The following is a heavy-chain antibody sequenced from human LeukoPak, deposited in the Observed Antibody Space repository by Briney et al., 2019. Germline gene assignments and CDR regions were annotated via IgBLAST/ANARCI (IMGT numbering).Heavy chain of an antibody. CDR2: IDPNSGVT. J-gene: IGHJ3*01. D-gene: IGHD1-26*01. CDR1: GNTLTDNH. V-gene: IGHV1-2*02. CDR3: ARELGINAFDV. Sequence: GASVKVSCKASGNTLTDNHLYWVRQAPGQGLEWMGWIDPNSGVTNFAQNFQGRLTMTTDTSISTAYMELSRLTSDDTTVYYCARELGINAFDVWGQGTLVTVSS.